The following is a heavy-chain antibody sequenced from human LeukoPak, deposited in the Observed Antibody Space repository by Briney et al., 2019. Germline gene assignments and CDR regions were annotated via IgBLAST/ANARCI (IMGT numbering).Heavy chain of an antibody. Sequence: PGGSLRLSCAASGFTFSSYAMHWVRQAPGKGLEWVAVISYDGSNKYYADSVKGRFTISRDNSKDALYLQMNGLRAEDTAVYYCARDRFRHYFDYWGQGTLVTVSS. J-gene: IGHJ4*02. CDR3: ARDRFRHYFDY. CDR2: ISYDGSNK. V-gene: IGHV3-30*01. CDR1: GFTFSSYA.